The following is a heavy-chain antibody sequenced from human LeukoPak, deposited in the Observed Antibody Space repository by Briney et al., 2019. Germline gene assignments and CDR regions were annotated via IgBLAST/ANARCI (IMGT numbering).Heavy chain of an antibody. CDR1: GFTFSSYG. V-gene: IGHV3-30*02. J-gene: IGHJ4*02. Sequence: PGGSLRLSCAASGFTFSSYGMHWVRQAPGKGLEWVAFIRYDGSNKYYADSVKGRFTISRDNAKNSLYLQMNSLRAEDTAVYYCAREKGSSGDYWGQGTLVTVSS. D-gene: IGHD3-10*01. CDR2: IRYDGSNK. CDR3: AREKGSSGDY.